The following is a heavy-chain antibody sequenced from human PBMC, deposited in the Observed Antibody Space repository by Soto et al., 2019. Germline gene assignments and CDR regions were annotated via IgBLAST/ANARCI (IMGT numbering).Heavy chain of an antibody. J-gene: IGHJ6*03. V-gene: IGHV3-48*01. CDR2: ISSSSSTI. D-gene: IGHD1-26*01. CDR3: ARSLDTGEGKRMGYYYMDV. Sequence: GGSLRLSCAASGFTFSSYSMNWVRQAPGKGLEWVSYISSSSSTIYYADSVKGRFTISRDNAKNSLYLQMNSLRAEDTAVYYCARSLDTGEGKRMGYYYMDVWGKGTTVTVSS. CDR1: GFTFSSYS.